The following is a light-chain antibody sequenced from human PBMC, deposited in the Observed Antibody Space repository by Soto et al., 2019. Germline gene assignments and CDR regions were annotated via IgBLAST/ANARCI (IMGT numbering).Light chain of an antibody. CDR3: LQDFNYPWT. Sequence: AIQMTQSPSSLSASVGDGVTITCRASQGIRNDLGWYQQKPGKAPKLLIYGASTLQSGVSSRFSGSGSGTDFTLTISSLQPEDFATYYCLQDFNYPWTFGQGTKVEVK. CDR1: QGIRND. V-gene: IGKV1-6*01. J-gene: IGKJ1*01. CDR2: GAS.